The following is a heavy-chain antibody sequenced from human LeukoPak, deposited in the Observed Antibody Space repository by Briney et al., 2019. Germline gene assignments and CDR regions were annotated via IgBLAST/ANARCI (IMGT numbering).Heavy chain of an antibody. J-gene: IGHJ4*02. CDR1: GYTFTSYG. D-gene: IGHD2-2*01. CDR2: INPNSGGT. CDR3: ARGFVVAGHEY. Sequence: ASVKVSCKASGYTFTSYGISWVRQAPGQGLEWMAWINPNSGGTNYAQKFQGRVSMTSDTSISTAYMELSRLRSDDTAVYYCARGFVVAGHEYWGQGTLVTVSS. V-gene: IGHV1-2*02.